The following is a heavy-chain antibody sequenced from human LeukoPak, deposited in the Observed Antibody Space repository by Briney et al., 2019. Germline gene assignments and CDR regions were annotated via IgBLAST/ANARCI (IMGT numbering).Heavy chain of an antibody. CDR2: ISGSGGST. CDR3: AKEVAVAGTTPFDY. CDR1: GSTFSNYA. D-gene: IGHD6-19*01. J-gene: IGHJ4*02. Sequence: GGSLRLSCAASGSTFSNYAMSWVRQAPGKGLEWVSAISGSGGSTYYADSVKGRFTISRDNSKNTLYLQMNSLRAEDTAVYYCAKEVAVAGTTPFDYWGQGTLVTVSS. V-gene: IGHV3-23*01.